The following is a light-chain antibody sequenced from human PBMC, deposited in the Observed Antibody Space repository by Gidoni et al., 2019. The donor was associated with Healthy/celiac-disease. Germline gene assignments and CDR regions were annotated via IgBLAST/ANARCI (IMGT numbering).Light chain of an antibody. CDR2: DAS. V-gene: IGKV1D-13*01. CDR3: QQFNNPLT. J-gene: IGKJ4*01. CDR1: QGISSA. Sequence: AIQLTQSPSSLSASVGDRVTITCRASQGISSALAWYQQKPGKAPKLLIYDASSLESGVPSRFSGSGSGTDFTLTISSLQAEDVATYYCQQFNNPLTFXGXTKVEIK.